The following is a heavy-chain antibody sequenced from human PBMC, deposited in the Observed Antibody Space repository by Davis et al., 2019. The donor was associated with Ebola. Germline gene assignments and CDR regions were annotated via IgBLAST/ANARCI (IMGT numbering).Heavy chain of an antibody. CDR3: GRGWLATGIDY. J-gene: IGHJ4*02. V-gene: IGHV6-1*01. D-gene: IGHD6-19*01. CDR1: GDSVYGKNGA. CDR2: TYYTSKWFN. Sequence: HSQTLSLTCAISGDSVYGKNGAWNWIRQSPSRGLEWLGRTYYTSKWFNEYALSVKSRITVNPDTSKNQVTLQLKSVTPEDTAVYYCGRGWLATGIDYWGQGTLVTVSS.